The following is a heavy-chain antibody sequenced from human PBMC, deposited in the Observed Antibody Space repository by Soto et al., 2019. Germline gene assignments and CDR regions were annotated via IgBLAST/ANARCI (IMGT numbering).Heavy chain of an antibody. Sequence: GESLKISCKGSGYSFFSHWIGWVRQMPGKGLEWVGIIYPADSETRYSPSFQGQVTISVDKSINTAYLQWSSLKASDTAMYYCARRPWLSDYYDYWDKGTLVTVSS. CDR2: IYPADSET. V-gene: IGHV5-51*01. CDR1: GYSFFSHW. J-gene: IGHJ4*02. CDR3: ARRPWLSDYYDY. D-gene: IGHD3-22*01.